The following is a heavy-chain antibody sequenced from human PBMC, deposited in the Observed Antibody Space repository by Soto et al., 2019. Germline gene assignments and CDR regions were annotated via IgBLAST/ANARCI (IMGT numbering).Heavy chain of an antibody. V-gene: IGHV3-64D*06. D-gene: IGHD6-19*01. Sequence: HPGGSLRLSCSASGFTFSSYAMHWVRQAPGKGLEYVSTISSNGGSTYYADSVKGRFTISRDNSKNTLYLQMSSLRTEDTAVFYCVTHSSGWYFDYWGPGTLVTVSS. CDR1: GFTFSSYA. CDR3: VTHSSGWYFDY. J-gene: IGHJ4*02. CDR2: ISSNGGST.